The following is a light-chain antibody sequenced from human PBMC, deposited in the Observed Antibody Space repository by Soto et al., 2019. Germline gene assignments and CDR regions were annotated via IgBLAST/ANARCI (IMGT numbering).Light chain of an antibody. CDR2: GAS. V-gene: IGKV3-15*01. J-gene: IGKJ1*01. Sequence: EIVMTQSPATLSVSPGERATLSCRASQSVSSNLAWYQQKPGQAPRLLIYGASTRATGIPARFSGSGSGTEFTLTISSLQSEDFAVYYCQQHNNWPWTFGQVTKVDIK. CDR1: QSVSSN. CDR3: QQHNNWPWT.